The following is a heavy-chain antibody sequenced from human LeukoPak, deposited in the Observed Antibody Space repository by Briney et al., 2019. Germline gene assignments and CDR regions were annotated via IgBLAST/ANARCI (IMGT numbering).Heavy chain of an antibody. CDR1: GFTFSSYA. Sequence: GGSLRLSCSASGFTFSSYAMSWVRQAPGKGLEWVSAISGSGGSTYYADSVKGRFTISRDNSKTTLYLQMNSLRAEDTAVYYCAKDMGQWLRLNFDYWGQGALVTVSS. CDR3: AKDMGQWLRLNFDY. J-gene: IGHJ4*02. CDR2: ISGSGGST. D-gene: IGHD5-12*01. V-gene: IGHV3-23*01.